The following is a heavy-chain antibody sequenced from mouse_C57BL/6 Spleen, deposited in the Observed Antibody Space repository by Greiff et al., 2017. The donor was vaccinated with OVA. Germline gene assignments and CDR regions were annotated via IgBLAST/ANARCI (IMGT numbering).Heavy chain of an antibody. CDR1: GFTFSSYG. J-gene: IGHJ2*01. V-gene: IGHV5-6*02. D-gene: IGHD4-1*01. CDR2: ISSGGSYT. Sequence: EVMLVESGGDLVKPGGSLKLSCAASGFTFSSYGMSWVRQTPDKRLEWVATISSGGSYTYYPDSVKGRFTISRDNAKNTLYLQMSSLKSEDTAMYYCARRELGPHYFDYWGQGTTLTVSS. CDR3: ARRELGPHYFDY.